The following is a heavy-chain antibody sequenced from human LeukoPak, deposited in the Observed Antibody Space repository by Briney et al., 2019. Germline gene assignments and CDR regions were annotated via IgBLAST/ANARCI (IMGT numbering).Heavy chain of an antibody. CDR2: IIPLFGTT. J-gene: IGHJ4*02. Sequence: GASVKVSCKASGGSFSRHAISWVRQAPGQGLEWMGEIIPLFGTTYYAQKFQGRVTITTDESTSTGYVELSSLRSEDTAVYYCARGVIVAATHFDNWGQGTLVTVSS. V-gene: IGHV1-69*05. CDR3: ARGVIVAATHFDN. CDR1: GGSFSRHA. D-gene: IGHD1-26*01.